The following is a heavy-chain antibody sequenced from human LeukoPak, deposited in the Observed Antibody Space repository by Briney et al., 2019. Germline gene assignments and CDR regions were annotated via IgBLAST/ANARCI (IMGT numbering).Heavy chain of an antibody. V-gene: IGHV3-48*01. CDR2: IGSSSSTI. CDR3: AELGITMIGGV. Sequence: PGGSLRLSRAASGSSFSSYSMNWVRQAPGKGLEWVSYIGSSSSTIYYADSVKGRFTISRDNAKNSLYLQMNSLRAEDTAVYYCAELGITMIGGVWGKGTTVTISS. CDR1: GSSFSSYS. J-gene: IGHJ6*04. D-gene: IGHD3-10*02.